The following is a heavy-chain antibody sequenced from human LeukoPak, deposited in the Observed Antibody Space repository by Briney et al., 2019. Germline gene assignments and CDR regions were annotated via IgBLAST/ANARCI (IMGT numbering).Heavy chain of an antibody. V-gene: IGHV4-34*01. D-gene: IGHD2-2*01. CDR2: FHYSRST. CDR1: GGYFSGYF. J-gene: IGHJ6*04. CDR3: ARGPSRLGYCSSTSCRYYYYGMDV. Sequence: TETLFLTCAVHGGYFSGYFWTSIRQTPGKGLERVGGFHYSRSTYYNPSLKSRVTISVDTSKNQFSLKLSSVTAADTAVYYCARGPSRLGYCSSTSCRYYYYGMDVWGKGTTVTVSS.